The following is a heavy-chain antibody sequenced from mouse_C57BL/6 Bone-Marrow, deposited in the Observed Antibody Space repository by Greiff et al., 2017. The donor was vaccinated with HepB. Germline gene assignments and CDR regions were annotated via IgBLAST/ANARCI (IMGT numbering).Heavy chain of an antibody. CDR2: INSDGGST. CDR1: EYEFPSHD. J-gene: IGHJ2*01. Sequence: DVMLVESGGGLVQPGESLKLSCESNEYEFPSHDMSWVRKTPEKRLELVAAINSDGGSTYYPDTMERRFIISRDNTKKTLYLQMSSLRAEDTALYYCARGMVTRGVDYWGQGTTLTVSS. CDR3: ARGMVTRGVDY. D-gene: IGHD2-2*01. V-gene: IGHV5-2*01.